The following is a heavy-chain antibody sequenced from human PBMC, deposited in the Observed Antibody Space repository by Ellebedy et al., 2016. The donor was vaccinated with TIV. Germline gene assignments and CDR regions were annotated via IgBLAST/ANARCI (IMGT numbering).Heavy chain of an antibody. Sequence: SETLSLTXAVYGGSFSGYYWSWIRQPPGKGLAWIGEINHSGSTNYNPSLKSRVTISVDTSKNQFSLKLSSVTAADTAVYYCARAPRVGSDTAMPETDYFDYWGQGTLVTVSS. CDR3: ARAPRVGSDTAMPETDYFDY. CDR1: GGSFSGYY. CDR2: INHSGST. J-gene: IGHJ4*02. V-gene: IGHV4-34*01. D-gene: IGHD5-18*01.